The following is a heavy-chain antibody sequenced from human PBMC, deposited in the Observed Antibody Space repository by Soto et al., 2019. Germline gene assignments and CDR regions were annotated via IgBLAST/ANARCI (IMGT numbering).Heavy chain of an antibody. CDR3: ARIKLDSSGWWFDY. V-gene: IGHV4-61*01. J-gene: IGHJ4*02. CDR1: GGSVSSGSYY. D-gene: IGHD6-19*01. Sequence: QVQLQESGPGLVKPSETLSLTCTVSGGSVSSGSYYWSWIRQPPGKGLEWIGHIYYSGSTNYNPYLKSRVPMSLDTSKNQFSLKLSSVNAADTAVYYCARIKLDSSGWWFDYWGQGTLVTVSS. CDR2: IYYSGST.